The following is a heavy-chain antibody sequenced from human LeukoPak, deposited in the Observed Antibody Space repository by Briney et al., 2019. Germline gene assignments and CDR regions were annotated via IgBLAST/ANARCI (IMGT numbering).Heavy chain of an antibody. CDR3: ARDRSTVTTYLKN. J-gene: IGHJ4*02. CDR1: GGTFSSYA. V-gene: IGHV1-69*01. CDR2: IIPIFGTA. D-gene: IGHD4-17*01. Sequence: ASVKLSCKASGGTFSSYAISWVRQAPGQGLEWLGGIIPIFGTANYAQKFQGRVTITADEATSTAYMELSSLRSEDTAVYYCARDRSTVTTYLKNWGQGTLVTVSS.